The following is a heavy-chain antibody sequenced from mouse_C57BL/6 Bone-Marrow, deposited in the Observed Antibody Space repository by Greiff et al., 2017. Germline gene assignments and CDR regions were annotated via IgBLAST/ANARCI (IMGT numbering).Heavy chain of an antibody. CDR3: TTYGNLYYFDY. Sequence: VQLQQSGAELVRPGASVKLSCTASGFNIKDDYMHWVKQRPEQGLEWIGWIDPENGDTEYASKFQGKATITADTSSNTAYLQLSSLTSADTAVYYCTTYGNLYYFDYWGQGTTLTVSS. D-gene: IGHD2-10*02. V-gene: IGHV14-4*01. J-gene: IGHJ2*01. CDR1: GFNIKDDY. CDR2: IDPENGDT.